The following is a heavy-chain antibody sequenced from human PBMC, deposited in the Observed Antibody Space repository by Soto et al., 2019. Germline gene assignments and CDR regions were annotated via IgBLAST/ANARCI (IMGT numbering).Heavy chain of an antibody. CDR1: GGSISSGGYS. J-gene: IGHJ4*02. V-gene: IGHV4-30-2*01. D-gene: IGHD2-15*01. CDR2: IYHSGST. CDR3: ARGLRKVAAMNFDY. Sequence: TSETLSLTCAVSGGSISSGGYSWSWIRQPPGKGLEWIGYIYHSGSTYYNPSLKSRVTISVDRSKNQFSLKLSSVTAADTAVYYCARGLRKVAAMNFDYWGQGTLVTVSS.